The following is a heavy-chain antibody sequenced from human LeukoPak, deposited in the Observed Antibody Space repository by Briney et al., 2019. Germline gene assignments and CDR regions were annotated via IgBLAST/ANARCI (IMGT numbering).Heavy chain of an antibody. D-gene: IGHD3-22*01. V-gene: IGHV6-1*01. J-gene: IGHJ4*02. CDR3: ARDTGGYYDSSGYYDY. CDR2: TYYRSKWYN. CDR1: GDSVSSNSAA. Sequence: SQTLSLTCAISGDSVSSNSAAWNWIRQSPSRGLEWLGRTYYRSKWYNDYAVSVKSRITINPDTSKNQFSLQLNSVTPYDTAVYYCARDTGGYYDSSGYYDYWGQGTLVTVSS.